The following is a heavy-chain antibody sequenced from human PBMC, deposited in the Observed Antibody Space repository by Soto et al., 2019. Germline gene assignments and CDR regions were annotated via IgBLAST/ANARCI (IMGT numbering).Heavy chain of an antibody. CDR2: ISSNGGST. CDR3: SFPTGYSPYYYGMDV. CDR1: GFTFSSYA. D-gene: IGHD3-9*01. V-gene: IGHV3-64D*06. J-gene: IGHJ6*02. Sequence: EVQLVESGGGLVQPGGSLRLSCSASGFTFSSYAMHWVRQAPGKGLEYVSAISSNGGSTYYADSVKGRFTISRDNSKNTLYLQMSSLRAEDTAVYYCSFPTGYSPYYYGMDVWGQGTTVTVSS.